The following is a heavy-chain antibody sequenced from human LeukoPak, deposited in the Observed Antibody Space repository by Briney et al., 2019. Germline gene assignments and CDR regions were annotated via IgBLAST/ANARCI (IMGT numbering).Heavy chain of an antibody. CDR1: GFTFSSYG. CDR3: VREEGY. Sequence: GRSLRLSCAASGFTFSSYGMHWVRQAPGKGLEWVAVISYDGSNKYYADSVKGRFTISRDNSKNTPYLQMNSLRAEDTAVYYCVREEGYWGQGTLVTVSS. D-gene: IGHD1-26*01. J-gene: IGHJ4*02. CDR2: ISYDGSNK. V-gene: IGHV3-30*03.